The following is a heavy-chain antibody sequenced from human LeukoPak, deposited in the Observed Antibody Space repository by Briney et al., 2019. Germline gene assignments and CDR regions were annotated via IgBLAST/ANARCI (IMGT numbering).Heavy chain of an antibody. CDR3: ARGYLITGYYYNMDV. Sequence: PGGSLRLSCAASGFTFSSYWMHWVRQAPGKGLVWVSRINTDGSSTSYAGSVKGRFSISRDNAKNTLYLQMNSLRAEDTAVYYCARGYLITGYYYNMDVWGKGTTVTVSS. V-gene: IGHV3-74*01. CDR2: INTDGSST. CDR1: GFTFSSYW. D-gene: IGHD5-24*01. J-gene: IGHJ6*03.